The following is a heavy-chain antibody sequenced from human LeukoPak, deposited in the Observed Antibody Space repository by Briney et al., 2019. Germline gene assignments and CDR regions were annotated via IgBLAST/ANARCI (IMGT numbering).Heavy chain of an antibody. Sequence: ASVKVSCKASGGTFSSYAISWVRQAPGQGLEWMGRIIPILGIANYAQKFQGRVTITADKSTSTAYMELSSLRSEDTAVYYCARDPAPHLDSDVDYWGQGTLVTVSS. V-gene: IGHV1-69*04. D-gene: IGHD5-18*01. J-gene: IGHJ4*02. CDR1: GGTFSSYA. CDR3: ARDPAPHLDSDVDY. CDR2: IIPILGIA.